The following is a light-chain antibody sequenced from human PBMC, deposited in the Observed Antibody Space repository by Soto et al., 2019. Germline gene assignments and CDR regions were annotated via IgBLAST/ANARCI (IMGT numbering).Light chain of an antibody. V-gene: IGKV3-15*01. Sequence: EIVMTQSPATLSVSPGERATLSCRASQSVSSNLAWYQQKPGQAPRLLIYGASTSSTGIPARFSGSGSGTEFTLPISSLQSEDFAVYYCQQYNNWPPELTFGGGTKVEIK. CDR2: GAS. CDR1: QSVSSN. CDR3: QQYNNWPPELT. J-gene: IGKJ4*01.